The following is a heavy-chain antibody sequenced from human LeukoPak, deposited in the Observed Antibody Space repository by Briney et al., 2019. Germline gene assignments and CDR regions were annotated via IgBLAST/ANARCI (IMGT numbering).Heavy chain of an antibody. CDR3: AKWLYYDILTGYPFDY. V-gene: IGHV3-74*01. Sequence: GGSLRLSCAASGFTFSSYWMHWVRQAPGKGLVWVSRINSDGSSTSYADSVKGRFTISRDNSKNTLYLQMNSLRAEDTAVYYCAKWLYYDILTGYPFDYWGQGTLVTVSS. CDR1: GFTFSSYW. J-gene: IGHJ4*02. D-gene: IGHD3-9*01. CDR2: INSDGSST.